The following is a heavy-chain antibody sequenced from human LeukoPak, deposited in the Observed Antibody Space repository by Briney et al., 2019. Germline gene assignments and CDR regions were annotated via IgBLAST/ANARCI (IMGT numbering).Heavy chain of an antibody. CDR2: ISSSSTYI. CDR3: ARKAMAQQEPNFDY. CDR1: GFTFSRYN. V-gene: IGHV3-21*01. Sequence: GVSLRLSCAASGFTFSRYNMNWVRQAPGKGLEWVSSISSSSTYIFYAESAKGRFTIHRDNAKNSLYLRMYTLRAQETGVYFCARKAMAQQEPNFDYWGQGTPVTVPS. J-gene: IGHJ4*02. D-gene: IGHD1-1*01.